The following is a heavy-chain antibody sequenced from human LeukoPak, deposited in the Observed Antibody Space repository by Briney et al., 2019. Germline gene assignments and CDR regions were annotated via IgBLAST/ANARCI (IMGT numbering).Heavy chain of an antibody. V-gene: IGHV1-69*01. D-gene: IGHD6-19*01. CDR1: GGTFSSYA. CDR2: IIPIFGTA. J-gene: IGHJ6*02. Sequence: GASVKVSCKASGGTFSSYAISWVRQAPGQGLEWMGGIIPIFGTANYAQKFQGRVTITADESTSTAYMELSSLRSEDTAVYYCARRSSATGKYYYYYYGMDAWGQGTTVTVSS. CDR3: ARRSSATGKYYYYYYGMDA.